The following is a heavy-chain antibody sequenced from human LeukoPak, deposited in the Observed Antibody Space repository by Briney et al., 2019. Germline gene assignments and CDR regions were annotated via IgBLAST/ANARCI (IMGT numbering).Heavy chain of an antibody. V-gene: IGHV1-8*03. CDR2: MNPNSGNT. D-gene: IGHD1-14*01. J-gene: IGHJ6*03. CDR3: ARGLRNPPYYYYYMDV. CDR1: GGTFSNYA. Sequence: GASVKVSCKASGGTFSNYAISWVRQATGQGLEWMGWMNPNSGNTGYAQKFQGRVTITRNTSISTAYMELSSLRSEDTAVYYCARGLRNPPYYYYYMDVWGKGTTVTVSS.